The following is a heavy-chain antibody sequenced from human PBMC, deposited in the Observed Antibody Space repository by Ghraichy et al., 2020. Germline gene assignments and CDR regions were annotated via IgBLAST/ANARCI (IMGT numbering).Heavy chain of an antibody. CDR2: IGTAGDT. D-gene: IGHD6-13*01. J-gene: IGHJ4*02. CDR3: ARGGIAAAGPYYFDY. Sequence: GSLRLSCAASGFTFSSYDMHWVRQATGKGLEWVSAIGTAGDTYYPGSVKGRFTISRENAKNSLYLQMNSLRAGDTAVYYCARGGIAAAGPYYFDYWGQGTLVTVSS. CDR1: GFTFSSYD. V-gene: IGHV3-13*01.